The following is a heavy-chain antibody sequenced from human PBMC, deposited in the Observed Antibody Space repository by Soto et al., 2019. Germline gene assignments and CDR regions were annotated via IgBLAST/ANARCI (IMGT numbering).Heavy chain of an antibody. CDR2: ISYDGSNK. CDR3: AKSGGQLGIPAFDI. Sequence: GGSLRLSCAASGFTFSSYGMHWVRQAPGKGLEWVAVISYDGSNKYYADSVKGRFTISRDNSKNTLYLQMNSLRAEDTAGYYCAKSGGQLGIPAFDIWGQGTMVTVSS. CDR1: GFTFSSYG. J-gene: IGHJ3*02. V-gene: IGHV3-30*18. D-gene: IGHD7-27*01.